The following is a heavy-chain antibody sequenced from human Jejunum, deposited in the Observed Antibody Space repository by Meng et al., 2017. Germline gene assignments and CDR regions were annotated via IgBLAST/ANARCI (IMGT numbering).Heavy chain of an antibody. CDR1: GFTFSSYD. V-gene: IGHV3-30-3*01. Sequence: GGSLRLSCAASGFTFSSYDMNWVRQAPGRGLEWVAVISYDGSNKYYADSVKGRFTISRDNSKNTLYLQMNSLRPEDTALYYCASQLAYCGGDCYWRYAFDIWGQGTMVTVSS. CDR3: ASQLAYCGGDCYWRYAFDI. CDR2: ISYDGSNK. J-gene: IGHJ3*02. D-gene: IGHD2-21*02.